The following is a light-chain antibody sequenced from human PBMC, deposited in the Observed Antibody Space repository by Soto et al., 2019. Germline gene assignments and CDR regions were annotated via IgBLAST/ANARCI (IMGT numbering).Light chain of an antibody. J-gene: IGKJ1*01. CDR1: QSVSSN. CDR2: GAS. V-gene: IGKV3-15*01. Sequence: EIVITQSPATLSVSPGERATLSCRASQSVSSNLAWYQQKSGQAPRLLIYGASTRATGIPARFSGSGSGTEFTLTISSLQSEDFAVYFCQQFNNWPQTLGQGTKVDIK. CDR3: QQFNNWPQT.